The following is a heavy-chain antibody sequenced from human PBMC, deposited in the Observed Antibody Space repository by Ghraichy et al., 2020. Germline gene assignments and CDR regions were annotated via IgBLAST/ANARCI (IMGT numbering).Heavy chain of an antibody. CDR2: FSAHNGNT. J-gene: IGHJ4*02. D-gene: IGHD2-2*02. CDR1: GYSFTSFG. V-gene: IGHV1-18*01. Sequence: ASVKVSCKASGYSFTSFGLSWVRQAPGQGLEWMGWFSAHNGNTDYAQKFQGRVSMTTDTSTSTAYMELRSLRSDDTAVYYCARCLGTRCNNLDSWGQGTLVTVSS. CDR3: ARCLGTRCNNLDS.